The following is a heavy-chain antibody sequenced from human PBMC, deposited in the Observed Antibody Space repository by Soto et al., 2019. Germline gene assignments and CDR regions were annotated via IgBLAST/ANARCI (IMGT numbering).Heavy chain of an antibody. Sequence: QVQLVESGGGLVKPGGSLRLSCAASGFTFSDYYMSWIRQAPGKGLEWVSYISSSGSTIYYAGSVKGRFTISRDNAKNSLYLQMNSLRAEDTAVYYCASAYYYDSSGYFPPLDYWGQGTLVTVSS. CDR2: ISSSGSTI. V-gene: IGHV3-11*01. D-gene: IGHD3-22*01. J-gene: IGHJ4*02. CDR1: GFTFSDYY. CDR3: ASAYYYDSSGYFPPLDY.